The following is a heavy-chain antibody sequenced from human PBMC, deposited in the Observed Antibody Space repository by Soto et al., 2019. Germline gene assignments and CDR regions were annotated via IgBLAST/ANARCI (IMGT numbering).Heavy chain of an antibody. CDR2: LGLIARHT. V-gene: IGHV3-23*01. D-gene: IGHD4-17*01. CDR3: AAYGDGPYRPPYDY. J-gene: IGHJ4*02. CDR1: GSTFTSSV. Sequence: GGSLRLSCAASGSTFTSSVMAWVRRPPGRGLEWISPLGLIARHTIYADSVKGRFTISRDNSRTTLYLQMTGLTFDDTAVYYCAAYGDGPYRPPYDYWGQGTLVTVSS.